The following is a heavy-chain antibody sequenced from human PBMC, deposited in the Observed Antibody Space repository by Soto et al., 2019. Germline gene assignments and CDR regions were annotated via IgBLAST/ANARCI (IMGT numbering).Heavy chain of an antibody. V-gene: IGHV3-15*01. CDR3: TTISTWGLRFLH. CDR2: IKSRADGGT. D-gene: IGHD3-3*01. J-gene: IGHJ4*02. CDR1: GFTFTDAY. Sequence: GGSLRLSCAGFGFTFTDAYFSWVRQAPGKGLEWAGRIKSRADGGTDYSAPVKGRFTISRDDSQTSLYLQMNRLRTKDTGIYYCTTISTWGLRFLHWGQGALVTVSS.